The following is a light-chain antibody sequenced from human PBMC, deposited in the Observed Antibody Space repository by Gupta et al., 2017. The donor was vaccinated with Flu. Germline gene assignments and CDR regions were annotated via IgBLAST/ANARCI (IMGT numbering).Light chain of an antibody. CDR3: TSYTSSSTYV. J-gene: IGLJ1*01. V-gene: IGLV2-18*02. CDR2: EVT. Sequence: QSALTQPPSVSGSPGPSVTISCTGPSSDVGRYNRVSWYQQSPGTVPKLMIYEVTNRPSGVPDRFSGSKSGNTASLTISGLQAEDEADYYCTSYTSSSTYVFGTGTKVTVL. CDR1: SSDVGRYNR.